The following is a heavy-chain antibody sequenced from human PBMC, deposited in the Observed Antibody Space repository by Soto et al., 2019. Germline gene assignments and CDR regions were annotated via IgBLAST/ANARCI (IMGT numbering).Heavy chain of an antibody. D-gene: IGHD3-3*02. CDR1: GGSISSYY. CDR2: ISYSGST. CDR3: ARGFSIDWYTYYFDY. V-gene: IGHV4-59*08. Sequence: PSETLSLTCTVSGGSISSYYWSWIRQPPGKGLECLGYISYSGSTNYNPSLKSRVTMSIDTSKNQFSLKLNSVTAADTAVYYCARGFSIDWYTYYFDYWGQGPLVTVSS. J-gene: IGHJ4*02.